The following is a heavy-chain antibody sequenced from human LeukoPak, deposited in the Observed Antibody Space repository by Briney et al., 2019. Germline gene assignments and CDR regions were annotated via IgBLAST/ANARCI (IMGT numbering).Heavy chain of an antibody. Sequence: SETLSLTCTVSGDSISRYFWSWIGQPAGKGLEWIGRIYTSGSTNYNPSLKSRVTISVDTSKNQFSLKLSSVTAADTAVYYCARDRGPYYYDSSGYYDPLDIWGQGTMVTVSS. CDR2: IYTSGST. D-gene: IGHD3-22*01. CDR1: GDSISRYF. J-gene: IGHJ3*02. V-gene: IGHV4-4*07. CDR3: ARDRGPYYYDSSGYYDPLDI.